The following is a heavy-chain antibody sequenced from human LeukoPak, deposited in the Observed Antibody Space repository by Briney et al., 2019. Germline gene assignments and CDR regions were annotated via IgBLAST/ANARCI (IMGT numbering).Heavy chain of an antibody. Sequence: GASVKVSCKASGGTFSSYAISWVRQAPGQGLEWMGGIIPIFGTANYAQKFQGRVTITADESTSTAYMELSSLRSEDTAVYYCARAWNRGILPGQLPSFAYWGQGTLVTVSS. J-gene: IGHJ4*02. CDR1: GGTFSSYA. CDR2: IIPIFGTA. V-gene: IGHV1-69*01. D-gene: IGHD3-9*01. CDR3: ARAWNRGILPGQLPSFAY.